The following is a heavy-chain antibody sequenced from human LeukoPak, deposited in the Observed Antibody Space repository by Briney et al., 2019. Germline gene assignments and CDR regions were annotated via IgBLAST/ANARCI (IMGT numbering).Heavy chain of an antibody. CDR1: GFTFSSYE. CDR3: ARECTNGVCWDY. Sequence: PGGSLRLSCAASGFTFSSYEMNWVREAPGKGLEWVSYISSSGSTIYYADSVKGRFTISRDNAKNSLYLHMNSLRAEDTAVYYCARECTNGVCWDYWGQGTLVTVSS. V-gene: IGHV3-48*03. CDR2: ISSSGSTI. J-gene: IGHJ4*02. D-gene: IGHD2-8*01.